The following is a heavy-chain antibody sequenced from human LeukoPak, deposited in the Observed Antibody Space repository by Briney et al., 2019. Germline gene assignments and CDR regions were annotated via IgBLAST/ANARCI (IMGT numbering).Heavy chain of an antibody. D-gene: IGHD5-12*01. V-gene: IGHV1-18*01. CDR3: ARVSYDSYDY. CDR2: TSAYNGDT. Sequence: ASVKVSCKASGYTFTSYGFSWVRQAPGQGLEWMGWTSAYNGDTNYAQKFQGRVTMTTDTSTSTAYMELRSLRSDDTAVYYCARVSYDSYDYWGQGTLVTVSS. CDR1: GYTFTSYG. J-gene: IGHJ4*02.